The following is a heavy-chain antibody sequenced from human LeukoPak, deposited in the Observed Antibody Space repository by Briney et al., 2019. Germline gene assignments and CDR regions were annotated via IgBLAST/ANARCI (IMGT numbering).Heavy chain of an antibody. CDR1: GFTFTNFP. D-gene: IGHD6-19*01. J-gene: IGHJ4*02. V-gene: IGHV3-23*01. CDR2: ISGSGGTT. Sequence: GGSLELSCKASGFTFTNFPMPWVGQPQGKGLEWFSVISGSGGTTYYADSGRGRFTISRDNSKNTLFLQMNRLGAEDTAVYYCVKGSGRAVAATGKDHFDSWGQGTLVTVSS. CDR3: VKGSGRAVAATGKDHFDS.